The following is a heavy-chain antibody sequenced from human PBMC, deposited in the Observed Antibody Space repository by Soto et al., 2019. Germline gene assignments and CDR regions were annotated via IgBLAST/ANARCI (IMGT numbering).Heavy chain of an antibody. Sequence: QVQLVESGGGVVQPGRSLRLSCVASGFSFSSYGIHWVRQTPAKGLEWVAVILSDGSSDHYADSVKGRFTISRDNSKNTVFLQMNSLRVEDTAVYYCARDSFSNIVAPFDYWGQGTLVTVSS. CDR3: ARDSFSNIVAPFDY. CDR2: ILSDGSSD. CDR1: GFSFSSYG. V-gene: IGHV3-33*01. D-gene: IGHD5-12*01. J-gene: IGHJ4*02.